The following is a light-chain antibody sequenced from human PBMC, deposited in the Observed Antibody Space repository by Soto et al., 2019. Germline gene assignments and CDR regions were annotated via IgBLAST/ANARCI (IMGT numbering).Light chain of an antibody. J-gene: IGKJ1*01. CDR3: QKSYSTPRT. V-gene: IGKV1-39*01. CDR1: QSISSY. Sequence: DIQMTQSPSSLSASVGDRVTITCRASQSISSYLNWYQQKPGKAPKLLIYAASSLQSGVPSRFSGSGSGTDFTLTIRGLQPEDFATYYCQKSYSTPRTFGQGTKVEIK. CDR2: AAS.